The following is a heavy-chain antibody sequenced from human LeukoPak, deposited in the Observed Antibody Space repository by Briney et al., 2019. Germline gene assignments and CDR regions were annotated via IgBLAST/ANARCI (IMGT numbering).Heavy chain of an antibody. D-gene: IGHD1-26*01. CDR1: GYSFSTYW. V-gene: IGHV5-51*01. CDR3: ARRSYSASYYDY. Sequence: GESLKISCRGSGYSFSTYWIGWVRQLPGKGLEWMGIIFPGDSDTRYSPSFQGQVTISADKSISTAYLQWSSLKASDTAMYYCARRSYSASYYDYWGQGTLVTVSS. J-gene: IGHJ4*02. CDR2: IFPGDSDT.